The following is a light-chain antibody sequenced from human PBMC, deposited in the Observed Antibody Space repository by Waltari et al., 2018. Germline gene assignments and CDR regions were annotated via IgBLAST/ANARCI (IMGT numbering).Light chain of an antibody. V-gene: IGKV1-17*01. CDR2: SAS. Sequence: DIQMTQSPSSLSASAGDRVTLACRASQGISTSLNWYQQKPGKAPKRLIYSASSLESGVPSRFSGSGSGTDFTLTISSLQPEDFATYYCLQYNSNPFTFGPGTKLDI. CDR1: QGISTS. J-gene: IGKJ3*01. CDR3: LQYNSNPFT.